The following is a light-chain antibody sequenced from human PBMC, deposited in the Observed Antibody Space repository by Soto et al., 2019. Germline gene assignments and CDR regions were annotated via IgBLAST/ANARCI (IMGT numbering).Light chain of an antibody. CDR1: SSDVGNYKY. Sequence: QSALTQPASVSGSPGQSITISCTGTSSDVGNYKYVSWYQQHPGKAPKLMIYEVSNRPSGVSNSFSGSKSGNTASLTISGLQAEDETAYYCSSYTSSGTYVFGNGTTVTVL. CDR2: EVS. CDR3: SSYTSSGTYV. V-gene: IGLV2-14*01. J-gene: IGLJ1*01.